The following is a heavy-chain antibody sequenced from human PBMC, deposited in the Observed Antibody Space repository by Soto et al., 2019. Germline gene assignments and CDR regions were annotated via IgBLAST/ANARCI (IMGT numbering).Heavy chain of an antibody. V-gene: IGHV3-15*07. D-gene: IGHD3-22*01. Sequence: EVQLVESGGGLVKPGGSLRLSCAASGFTFSNAWMNWVRQAPGKGLEWVGRNKSKTDGGTTDYAAPVKGRFTISRDDSKNTLYLQMNSLKTEDTAVYYCTTSPYPLILPDYWGQGTLVTVSS. CDR3: TTSPYPLILPDY. CDR2: NKSKTDGGTT. CDR1: GFTFSNAW. J-gene: IGHJ4*02.